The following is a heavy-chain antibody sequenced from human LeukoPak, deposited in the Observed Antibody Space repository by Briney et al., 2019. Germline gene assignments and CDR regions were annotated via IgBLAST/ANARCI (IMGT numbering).Heavy chain of an antibody. CDR1: AFTFSTYW. CDR3: ARDLAGSIDY. V-gene: IGHV3-74*01. CDR2: INPDGTNT. Sequence: GGSLRLSCAASAFTFSTYWMHWVRQGPGKGLVWVSRINPDGTNTRYADSVKGRFTISRDNAQNTLYLQMNSLRAEDTAVYYCARDLAGSIDYWGQGTLVTVSS. D-gene: IGHD6-19*01. J-gene: IGHJ4*02.